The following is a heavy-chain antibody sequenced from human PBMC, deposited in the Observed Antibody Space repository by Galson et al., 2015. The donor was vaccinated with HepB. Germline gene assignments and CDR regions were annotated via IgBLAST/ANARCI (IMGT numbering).Heavy chain of an antibody. J-gene: IGHJ4*02. D-gene: IGHD1-26*01. CDR1: GFTFSSYA. CDR2: ISYDGSNK. CDR3: ARASGSPVEGLDY. V-gene: IGHV3-30*04. Sequence: SLRLSCAASGFTFSSYAMHWVRQAPGKGLEWVAVISYDGSNKYYADSVKGRFTISRDNSKNTLYLQMNSLRAEDTAVYYCARASGSPVEGLDYWGQGTLVTVSS.